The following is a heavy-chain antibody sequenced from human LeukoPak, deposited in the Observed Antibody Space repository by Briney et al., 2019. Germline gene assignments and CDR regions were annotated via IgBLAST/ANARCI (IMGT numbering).Heavy chain of an antibody. J-gene: IGHJ4*02. CDR2: ISSSSSHI. CDR3: ARDPVLLWFGEIDY. V-gene: IGHV3-21*01. D-gene: IGHD3-10*01. CDR1: GFTFSSYS. Sequence: PGGSLRLSCAASGFTFSSYSMNWVRQAPGKGLEWVSSISSSSSHIYYADSVKGRFTISRDNAKNSLYLQMNSLRAEDTAVYYCARDPVLLWFGEIDYWGQGALVTVSS.